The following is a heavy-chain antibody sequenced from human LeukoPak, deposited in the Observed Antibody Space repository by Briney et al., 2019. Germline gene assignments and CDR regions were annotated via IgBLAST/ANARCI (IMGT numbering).Heavy chain of an antibody. CDR3: ARGIPPYGDYNGGFDY. J-gene: IGHJ4*02. CDR1: GGSISSYY. Sequence: SETLSLTCTGSGGSISSYYWSWIRQPPGKGLEWRGYIYYSGSTNYKPSLKSRVTISVDPSKTQLSLKLSSVTAADTAVYSCARGIPPYGDYNGGFDYWGQGTLVTVSS. CDR2: IYYSGST. D-gene: IGHD4-17*01. V-gene: IGHV4-59*08.